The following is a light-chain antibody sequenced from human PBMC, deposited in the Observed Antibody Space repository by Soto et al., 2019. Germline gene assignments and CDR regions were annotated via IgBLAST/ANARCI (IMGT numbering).Light chain of an antibody. J-gene: IGKJ2*01. CDR3: QQYENWPYT. CDR1: QVIGSRY. CDR2: GAS. V-gene: IGKV3-15*01. Sequence: EIVMTQSPGTLSLSPGERATISCRASQVIGSRYLAWYQQRPGQAPRLLIYGASIRAPGIPARFSGGGSGTEFTLTITSLQSEDFAVYYCQQYENWPYTFGQGTKLEIK.